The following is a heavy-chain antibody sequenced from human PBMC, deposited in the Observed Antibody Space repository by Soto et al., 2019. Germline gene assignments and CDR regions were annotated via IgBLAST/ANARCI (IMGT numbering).Heavy chain of an antibody. CDR3: ARGGSKITLFGVVISWYFDL. CDR1: GGSISSYY. Sequence: SETLSLTCTVSGGSISSYYWSWIRQPPGKGLEWIGYIYYSGSTNYNPSLKSRVTISVDTSKNQFSLKLSSVTAADTAVYYCARGGSKITLFGVVISWYFDLWGRGTLGTVS. D-gene: IGHD3-3*01. V-gene: IGHV4-59*01. CDR2: IYYSGST. J-gene: IGHJ2*01.